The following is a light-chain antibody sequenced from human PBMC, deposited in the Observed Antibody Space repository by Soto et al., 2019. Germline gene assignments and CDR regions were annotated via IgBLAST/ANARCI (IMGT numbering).Light chain of an antibody. V-gene: IGKV3-20*01. CDR2: GAS. Sequence: IGVTQSPGTLSLTPGERATLCCRASQSVSSSYLAWYQQKPGQAPRLLIYGASSRATGIPDRFSGSGSGTDFTLTISRLEPEDFAVYYCQQYGSSPRTFGQGTKVDIK. CDR3: QQYGSSPRT. CDR1: QSVSSSY. J-gene: IGKJ1*01.